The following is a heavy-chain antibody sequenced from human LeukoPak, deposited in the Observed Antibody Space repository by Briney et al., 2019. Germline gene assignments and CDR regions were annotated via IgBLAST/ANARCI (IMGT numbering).Heavy chain of an antibody. D-gene: IGHD3-16*01. J-gene: IGHJ3*02. CDR3: ARQLGSPGAFDI. CDR2: FYPGDSDT. CDR1: GYSFSIYW. Sequence: GESLKISCKGSGYSFSIYWIAWVRQMPGKGLEWMGIFYPGDSDTRYNPSFQGQVTISADRSISTAYLQWSSLEAPDTAMYYCARQLGSPGAFDIWGQGTMVTVSS. V-gene: IGHV5-51*01.